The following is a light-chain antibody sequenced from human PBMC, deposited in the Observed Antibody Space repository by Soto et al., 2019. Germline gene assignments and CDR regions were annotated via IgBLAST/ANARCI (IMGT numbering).Light chain of an antibody. CDR2: DNS. CDR3: QSYDSNVSGYV. CDR1: SSNIGTVYD. Sequence: QSVLTQPPSVSGAPGQRVTISCTGSSSNIGTVYDVHWYQQLPGTAPKLLIYDNSHRPSGVPDRFSGSKSGTSASLAITGLQAEDEADYYCQSYDSNVSGYVFGAGTKVTVL. J-gene: IGLJ1*01. V-gene: IGLV1-40*01.